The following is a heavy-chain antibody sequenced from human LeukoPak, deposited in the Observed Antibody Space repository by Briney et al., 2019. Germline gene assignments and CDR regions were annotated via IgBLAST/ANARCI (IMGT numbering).Heavy chain of an antibody. CDR1: GFTFDDYG. V-gene: IGHV3-20*04. J-gene: IGHJ4*02. CDR2: INWNGGST. CDR3: AKTVEMATIWGPFDY. D-gene: IGHD5-24*01. Sequence: GGSLRLSCAASGFTFDDYGMSWVRQAPGKGLEWVSGINWNGGSTGYADSVKGRFTISRDNSKNTLYLQMNTLKVEDTAVYYCAKTVEMATIWGPFDYWGQGTLVSVSS.